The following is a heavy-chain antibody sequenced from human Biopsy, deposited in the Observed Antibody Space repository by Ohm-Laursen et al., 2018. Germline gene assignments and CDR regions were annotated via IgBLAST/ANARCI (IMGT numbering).Heavy chain of an antibody. CDR1: GGPIDSYY. D-gene: IGHD5-24*01. CDR2: IYFTGRT. V-gene: IGHV4-59*12. J-gene: IGHJ2*01. CDR3: ASAGYNPDWNFDL. Sequence: SETLSLTCTVSGGPIDSYYWSWIRQPPGKALEWIGYIYFTGRTSYNPSLKSRVTMSVNTSKKQFSLRLSSVTAADTAVYYCASAGYNPDWNFDLGAVAPGSLSPQ.